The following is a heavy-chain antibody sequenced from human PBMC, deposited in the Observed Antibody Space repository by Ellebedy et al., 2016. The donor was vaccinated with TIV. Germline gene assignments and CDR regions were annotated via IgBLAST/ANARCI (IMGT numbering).Heavy chain of an antibody. V-gene: IGHV3-7*01. CDR2: IKQDGSEK. CDR3: VKDGPHGYGYPYYFDY. J-gene: IGHJ4*02. CDR1: GFTFSSYW. Sequence: GESLKISCAASGFTFSSYWMSWVRQAPGKGLEWVANIKQDGSEKYYVDSVKGRFTISRDNSKNTLYLQMSSLRAEDTAVYFCVKDGPHGYGYPYYFDYWGQGTLVTVSS. D-gene: IGHD5-18*01.